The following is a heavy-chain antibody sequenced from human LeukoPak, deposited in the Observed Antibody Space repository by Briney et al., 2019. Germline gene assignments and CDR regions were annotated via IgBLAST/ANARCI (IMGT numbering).Heavy chain of an antibody. CDR1: GGSISSNNYY. CDR2: LYYSGST. J-gene: IGHJ4*02. D-gene: IGHD6-13*01. CDR3: ARVTYSSSWYSISYFDY. V-gene: IGHV4-39*07. Sequence: PSETLSLTCTVSGGSISSNNYYWGWIRQPPGKGLEWIGSLYYSGSTYYNPSLKSRVTISVDTSKNQFSLKLSSVTAADTAVYYCARVTYSSSWYSISYFDYWGQGTLVTVSS.